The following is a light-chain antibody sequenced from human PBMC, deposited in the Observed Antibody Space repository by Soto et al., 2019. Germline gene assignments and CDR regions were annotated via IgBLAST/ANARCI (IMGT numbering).Light chain of an antibody. CDR3: KQYENSVMYT. CDR2: DVS. Sequence: EIVLTQSPGTLSLSPGERATLSCRASQSVRSSFFAWFQQKPGQDPRLLIYDVSVRATGIPDRFSGSGSGTDFTLTINRLEPKDLAVYYCKQYENSVMYTFGQGTKLEIK. CDR1: QSVRSSF. V-gene: IGKV3-20*01. J-gene: IGKJ2*01.